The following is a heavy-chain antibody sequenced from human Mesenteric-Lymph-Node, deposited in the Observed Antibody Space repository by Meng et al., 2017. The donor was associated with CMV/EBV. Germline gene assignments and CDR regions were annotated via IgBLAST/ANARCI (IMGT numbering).Heavy chain of an antibody. Sequence: GESLKISCAASGFTFSDYYMSWIRQAPGKGLEWVSVISGSGGDPDHADSVKGRFTISRDNSKNTLFLEMNSLRAEDTAIYYCAKQRGSSRWYGVDYWGQGTLVTVSS. CDR3: AKQRGSSRWYGVDY. CDR1: GFTFSDYY. CDR2: ISGSGGDP. J-gene: IGHJ4*02. V-gene: IGHV3-23*01. D-gene: IGHD6-13*01.